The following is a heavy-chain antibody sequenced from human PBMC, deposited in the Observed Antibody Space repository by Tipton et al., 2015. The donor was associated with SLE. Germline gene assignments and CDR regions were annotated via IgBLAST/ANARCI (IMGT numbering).Heavy chain of an antibody. D-gene: IGHD3-22*01. CDR1: GGSISSDTYY. V-gene: IGHV4-61*09. CDR3: TRGTNYDSSGYYSY. Sequence: TLSLTCIVSGGSISSDTYYWRWLRQPAGKGLEWIGHIYTSGSTYYNPSLKTRVTISVDMSKNQFSLKLSSVTAADTALYYCTRGTNYDSSGYYSYWGQVTLVTVSS. J-gene: IGHJ4*02. CDR2: IYTSGST.